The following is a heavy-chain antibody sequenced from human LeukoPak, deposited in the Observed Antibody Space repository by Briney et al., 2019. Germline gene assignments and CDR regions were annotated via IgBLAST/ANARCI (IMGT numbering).Heavy chain of an antibody. D-gene: IGHD5-12*01. Sequence: SQTLSLTCTVSGRSISSYYWRWIRQPAGKGLEWIGRIYTNGSTNYNPSLKNRVTMSVDTSKNQFCLKLSSVTAADTDVYYCARDRGYSGYDLADYYFDYWGQGTLVTVSS. CDR3: ARDRGYSGYDLADYYFDY. J-gene: IGHJ4*02. V-gene: IGHV4-4*07. CDR2: IYTNGST. CDR1: GRSISSYY.